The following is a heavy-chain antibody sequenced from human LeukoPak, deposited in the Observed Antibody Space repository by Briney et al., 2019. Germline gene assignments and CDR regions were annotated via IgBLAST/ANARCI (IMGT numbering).Heavy chain of an antibody. D-gene: IGHD2-2*01. CDR2: IYYSGST. J-gene: IGHJ4*02. CDR1: GGSLSSNSYY. Sequence: SETLSLTCTVSGGSLSSNSYYWGWIRQPPGTGLEWIGSIYYSGSTYYNPSLKSRVTISVDSSNNQFSLKLSSVTAADTAMYYCARVKRKYQVLKPLHETPSHYFDYWGQGTLVTVSS. V-gene: IGHV4-39*07. CDR3: ARVKRKYQVLKPLHETPSHYFDY.